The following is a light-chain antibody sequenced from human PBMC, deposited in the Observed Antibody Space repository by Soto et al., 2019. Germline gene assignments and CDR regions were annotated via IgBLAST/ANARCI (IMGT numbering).Light chain of an antibody. CDR1: QRISRN. V-gene: IGKV3-15*01. CDR3: QQYNNWPPWT. J-gene: IGKJ1*01. CDR2: DAS. Sequence: EIVMTQSPATLSVSPGESATLSCRASQRISRNLAWYQQKPGQAPRLLIYDASTRATAIPARFSGSGSETEFTLTISSLQSEDSAVYYCQQYNNWPPWTFGQGTKVEI.